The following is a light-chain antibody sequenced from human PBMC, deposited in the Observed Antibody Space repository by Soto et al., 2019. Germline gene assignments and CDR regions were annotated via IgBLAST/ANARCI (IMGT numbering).Light chain of an antibody. V-gene: IGKV1-5*01. CDR3: QQYNSYWK. Sequence: DIQLTQSPSTLSASVGDRVTITCRASQYINNWLAWYQQKPGKAPNLLIYDASNLENGVPSRFSGSGFGTEFTLTISSLQPDDFATYYCQQYNSYWKFGQGTKVDIK. CDR2: DAS. J-gene: IGKJ1*01. CDR1: QYINNW.